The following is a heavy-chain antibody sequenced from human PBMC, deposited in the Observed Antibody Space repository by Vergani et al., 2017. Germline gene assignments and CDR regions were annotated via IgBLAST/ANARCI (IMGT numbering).Heavy chain of an antibody. CDR2: IYYSGST. D-gene: IGHD3-10*01. J-gene: IGHJ4*02. Sequence: QVQLQESGPGLVKPSETLSLTCTVSGGSISSYYWSWIRQPPGKGLEWIGYIYYSGSTNYNPSLKSRVTISVATSKNQFSLKLSSVTAADPAVYYCARGNYYGSGSYYNGWGQGTLVTVSS. V-gene: IGHV4-59*01. CDR1: GGSISSYY. CDR3: ARGNYYGSGSYYNG.